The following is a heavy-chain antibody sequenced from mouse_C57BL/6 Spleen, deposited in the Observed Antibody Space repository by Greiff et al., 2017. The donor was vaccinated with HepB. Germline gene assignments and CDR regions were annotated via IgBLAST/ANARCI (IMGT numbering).Heavy chain of an antibody. Sequence: DVKLVESGGGLVKPGGSLKLSCAASGFTFSDYGMHWVRQAPEKWLEWVAYISSGSSTIYYADTVKGRFTISRDNAKNTLFLQMTSLRSEDTAMYYCARETGTYFDYWGQGTTLTVSS. CDR3: ARETGTYFDY. V-gene: IGHV5-17*01. D-gene: IGHD4-1*01. CDR1: GFTFSDYG. J-gene: IGHJ2*01. CDR2: ISSGSSTI.